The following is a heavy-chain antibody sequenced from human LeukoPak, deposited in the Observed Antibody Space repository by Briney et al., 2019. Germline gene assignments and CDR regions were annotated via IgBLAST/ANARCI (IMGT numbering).Heavy chain of an antibody. J-gene: IGHJ4*02. D-gene: IGHD3-22*01. CDR2: INPNSGGT. V-gene: IGHV1-2*02. Sequence: ASVKVTCKASGYTFTGYYMHWVRQAPGQGLEWMGWINPNSGGTNYAQKFQGRVTMTRDTSISTAYMELSRLRSDDTAVYYCARDSSGPRPDQLDYWGQGTLVTVSS. CDR1: GYTFTGYY. CDR3: ARDSSGPRPDQLDY.